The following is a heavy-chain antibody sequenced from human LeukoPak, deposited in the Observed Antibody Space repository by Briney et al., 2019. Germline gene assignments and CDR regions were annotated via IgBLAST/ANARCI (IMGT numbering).Heavy chain of an antibody. CDR3: ARVLADYKSSYHFEY. D-gene: IGHD4-11*01. CDR1: GGSFSGYY. V-gene: IGHV4-34*01. CDR2: INHSGST. Sequence: PSETLSLTCAVYGGSFSGYYWTWIRQPPGKGLEWIGEINHSGSTNCNPSLKSRVTISVDTSKNQFSLKMTSVTAADTAVYYCARVLADYKSSYHFEYWGLGTLVSVSS. J-gene: IGHJ4*02.